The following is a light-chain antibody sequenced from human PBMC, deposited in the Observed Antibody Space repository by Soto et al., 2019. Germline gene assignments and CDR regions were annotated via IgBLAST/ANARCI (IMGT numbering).Light chain of an antibody. CDR3: CSFTSSTTVI. CDR1: SSDVGAYNS. CDR2: EVT. J-gene: IGLJ2*01. V-gene: IGLV2-14*01. Sequence: QSVLTQPASVSGSPGQSITISCTGTSSDVGAYNSVSWFQQHPSKAPKLIIYEVTHRPSGVSDRFSGSKSGNTASLTISGLQAEDEADYYCCSFTSSTTVIFGGGTKLTVL.